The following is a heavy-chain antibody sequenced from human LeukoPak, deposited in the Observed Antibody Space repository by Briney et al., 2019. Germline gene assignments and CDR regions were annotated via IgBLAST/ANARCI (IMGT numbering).Heavy chain of an antibody. CDR1: GFRFSSYG. V-gene: IGHV3-23*01. CDR3: ARQGIGYYYYYMDV. Sequence: GGSLRLSCAASGFRFSSYGMSWVRQAPGKGLEWVSALSGGGSSTYYADSVKGRFTISRDNAKNSLYLQMNSLRAEDTAVYYCARQGIGYYYYYMDVWGKGTTVTVSS. J-gene: IGHJ6*03. D-gene: IGHD3-10*01. CDR2: LSGGGSST.